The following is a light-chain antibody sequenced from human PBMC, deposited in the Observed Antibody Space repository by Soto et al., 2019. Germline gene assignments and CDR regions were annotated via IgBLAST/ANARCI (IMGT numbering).Light chain of an antibody. J-gene: IGLJ3*02. V-gene: IGLV1-40*01. Sequence: QAVVTQPPSVSGAPGQRVTISRTGSSSNIGAGSDVHWYQQVPGTAPKLLINGNTNRPSGVPDRFSGSKSGTSASLAITGLQAEDEADYYCQSYDSSLSVWMFGGGTKLTVL. CDR1: SSNIGAGSD. CDR2: GNT. CDR3: QSYDSSLSVWM.